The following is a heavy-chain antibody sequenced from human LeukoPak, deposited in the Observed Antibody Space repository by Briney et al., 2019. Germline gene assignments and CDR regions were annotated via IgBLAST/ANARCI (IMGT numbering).Heavy chain of an antibody. J-gene: IGHJ4*02. D-gene: IGHD6-13*01. CDR3: ALIAVDWQQPFDY. V-gene: IGHV3-48*01. Sequence: PGGSLRLSCAASGFSFSRYTMSWVRQAPGKGLEWISYISSSSTTIKYADSVKGRFIISRDNAKNSVYLQMNSPRAEDTAVYYCALIAVDWQQPFDYWGQGTLVTVSS. CDR1: GFSFSRYT. CDR2: ISSSSTTI.